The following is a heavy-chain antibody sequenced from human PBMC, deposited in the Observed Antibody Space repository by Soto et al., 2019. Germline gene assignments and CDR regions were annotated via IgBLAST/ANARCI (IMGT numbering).Heavy chain of an antibody. D-gene: IGHD6-6*01. CDR3: ARDPRSSSSLNWFDP. CDR2: ISAYNGNT. Sequence: ASVKVSCKASGYTFTSYGISWLRQAPGQGLEWMGWISAYNGNTNYAQKLQGRVTMTTDTSTSTAYMELRSLRSDDTAVYYCARDPRSSSSLNWFDPWGQGTLVTVSS. J-gene: IGHJ5*02. V-gene: IGHV1-18*01. CDR1: GYTFTSYG.